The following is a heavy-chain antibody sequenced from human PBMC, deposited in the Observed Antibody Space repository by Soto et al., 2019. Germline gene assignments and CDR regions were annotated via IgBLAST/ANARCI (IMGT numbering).Heavy chain of an antibody. Sequence: AAVKVSCKTSGYDFFKYNMHWVRQAPGQGLELMGVINPNGGYTRHAQKFQGRVIMTRDTSSKIVYMELSGLTSEDTAMYYCTRADSDVVILPDVRPLFDLWGQGALVTVSS. D-gene: IGHD2-21*02. CDR3: TRADSDVVILPDVRPLFDL. CDR2: INPNGGYT. J-gene: IGHJ4*02. V-gene: IGHV1-46*01. CDR1: GYDFFKYN.